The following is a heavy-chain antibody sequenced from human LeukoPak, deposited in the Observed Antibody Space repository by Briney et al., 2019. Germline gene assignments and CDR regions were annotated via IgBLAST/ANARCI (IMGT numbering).Heavy chain of an antibody. J-gene: IGHJ4*02. CDR3: YITMIVVVGNYFDY. V-gene: IGHV4-38-2*01. CDR1: GYSISSGYY. D-gene: IGHD3-22*01. Sequence: PSETLSLTCAVSGYSISSGYYWGWIRQPPGKGLEWIGSIYHSGSTYYNPSLKSRVTISVDTSKNQFSLKLSSVTAADTAVYYCYITMIVVVGNYFDYWGQGTLVTVSS. CDR2: IYHSGST.